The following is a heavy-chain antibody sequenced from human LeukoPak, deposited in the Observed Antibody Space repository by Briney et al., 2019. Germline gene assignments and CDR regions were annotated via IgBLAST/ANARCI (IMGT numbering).Heavy chain of an antibody. CDR3: ARGRGPHYYFDY. CDR1: GFTFDDYG. V-gene: IGHV3-20*04. J-gene: IGHJ4*02. D-gene: IGHD3-10*01. Sequence: GGSLSLSCAASGFTFDDYGMSWVRQAPGKGLEWVSGINWNGGSTGYADSVKGRFTISRDNAKNSLYLQMNSLRAEDTALYYCARGRGPHYYFDYWGQGTLVTVSS. CDR2: INWNGGST.